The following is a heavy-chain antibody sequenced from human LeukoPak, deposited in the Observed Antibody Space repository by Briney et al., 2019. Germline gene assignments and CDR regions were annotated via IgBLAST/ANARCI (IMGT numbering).Heavy chain of an antibody. CDR1: GYSISSGYY. CDR3: ARVGGNFLYYYYYMDV. CDR2: IYHSGST. V-gene: IGHV4-38-2*02. D-gene: IGHD4-23*01. J-gene: IGHJ6*03. Sequence: SETLSLTCTVSGYSISSGYYWGWIRQPPGKGLEWIGSIYHSGSTYYNPSLKSRVTISVDTSKNQFSLKLSSVTAADTAVYYCARVGGNFLYYYYYMDVWGKGTTVTVSS.